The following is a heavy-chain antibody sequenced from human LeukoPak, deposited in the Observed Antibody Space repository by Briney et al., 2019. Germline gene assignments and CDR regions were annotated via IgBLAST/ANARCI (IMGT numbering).Heavy chain of an antibody. CDR2: TYYRSKWYN. Sequence: SQTLSLTCAISGDSVSSNSAAWNWLRQSPSRGLEWLGRTYYRSKWYNDYAVSVKSRITINPDTSKNQFSLQLNSVTPEDTAVYYCARARNDYGVIYFDYWGQGTLVTVSS. V-gene: IGHV6-1*01. CDR3: ARARNDYGVIYFDY. D-gene: IGHD4-17*01. CDR1: GDSVSSNSAA. J-gene: IGHJ4*02.